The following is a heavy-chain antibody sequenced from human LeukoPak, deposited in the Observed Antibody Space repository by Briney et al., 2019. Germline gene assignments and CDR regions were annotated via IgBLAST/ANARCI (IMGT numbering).Heavy chain of an antibody. V-gene: IGHV4-39*07. CDR3: ARERYFDLSVFDP. CDR1: GGSISSSSYY. J-gene: IGHJ5*02. CDR2: IYYSGST. Sequence: PSETLSLTCTVSGGSISSSSYYWGWIRQPPGKGLEWIGSIYYSGSTYYNPSLKSRVTISVDTSKNQFSLKLSSVTAADTAVYYCARERYFDLSVFDPWGQGTLVTVSS. D-gene: IGHD3-9*01.